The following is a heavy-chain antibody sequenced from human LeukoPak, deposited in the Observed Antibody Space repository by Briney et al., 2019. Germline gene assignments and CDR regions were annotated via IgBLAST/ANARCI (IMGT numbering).Heavy chain of an antibody. CDR2: INHSGST. CDR3: ARHTLWFGESPSDY. D-gene: IGHD3-10*01. CDR1: GGSFSGYY. V-gene: IGHV4-34*01. J-gene: IGHJ4*02. Sequence: PSETLSLTCAVYGGSFSGYYWSWIRQPPGKGLEWIGEINHSGSTNYNPSLKSRVTISVDTSKNQFSLKLSSVTAADTAVYYCARHTLWFGESPSDYWGQGTLVTVSS.